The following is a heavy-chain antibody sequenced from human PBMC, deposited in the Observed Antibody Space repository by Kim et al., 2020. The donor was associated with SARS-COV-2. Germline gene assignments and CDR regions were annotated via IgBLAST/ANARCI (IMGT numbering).Heavy chain of an antibody. V-gene: IGHV3-7*01. Sequence: GGSLRLSCAASGFTFSHYWMSWVRQAPGKGLEWVANIKPDGSETFYGDSVKGRFTTSRDNATNSVYLQMNGLRVEDTGVYYCARDSTDGMGVWGQGTTVIVSS. J-gene: IGHJ6*02. CDR3: ARDSTDGMGV. CDR1: GFTFSHYW. CDR2: IKPDGSET.